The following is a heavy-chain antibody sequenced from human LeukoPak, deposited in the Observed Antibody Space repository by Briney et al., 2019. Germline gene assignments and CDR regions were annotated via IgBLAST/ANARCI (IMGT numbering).Heavy chain of an antibody. Sequence: PGGSLRLSRAASGFTFSSFAMNWVRQAPGKGLEWVSAITSVDSTYYADSVKGRFTISRDNAKNTLYLQMNSLRAEDTAVYYCARAGQPAAAGPLDYWGQGTLVTVSS. CDR1: GFTFSSFA. CDR3: ARAGQPAAAGPLDY. CDR2: ITSVDST. J-gene: IGHJ4*02. V-gene: IGHV3-23*01. D-gene: IGHD6-13*01.